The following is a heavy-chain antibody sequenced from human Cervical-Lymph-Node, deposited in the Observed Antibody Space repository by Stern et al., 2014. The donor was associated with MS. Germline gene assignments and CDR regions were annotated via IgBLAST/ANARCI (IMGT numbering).Heavy chain of an antibody. CDR1: GGTFSSQA. CDR3: ATVTTVTVGSMDV. J-gene: IGHJ6*02. Sequence: QVQLVQSGAEVKKPGASVKVSCKVSGGTFSSQAINWVRQAPGQGLEGVGGIIPIFGTPNYAPKVQDRVTITADGSTSTAYMDLSSLRSEDTAVYYCATVTTVTVGSMDVWGQGTTVTVSS. CDR2: IIPIFGTP. V-gene: IGHV1-69*01. D-gene: IGHD4-17*01.